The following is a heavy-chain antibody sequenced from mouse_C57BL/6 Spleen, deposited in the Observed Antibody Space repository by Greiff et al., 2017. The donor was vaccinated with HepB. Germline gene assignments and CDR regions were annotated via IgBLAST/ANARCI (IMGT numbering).Heavy chain of an antibody. Sequence: VQLQQPGAELVKPGASVKLSCKASGYTFTSYWMQWVKQRPGQGLEWIGEIDPSDSYTNYNQKFKGKATLTVDTSSSTAYMQLSSLTSEDSAVYYCARDSSGKGYWGQGTTLTVSS. CDR1: GYTFTSYW. CDR3: ARDSSGKGY. V-gene: IGHV1-50*01. J-gene: IGHJ2*01. CDR2: IDPSDSYT. D-gene: IGHD3-2*02.